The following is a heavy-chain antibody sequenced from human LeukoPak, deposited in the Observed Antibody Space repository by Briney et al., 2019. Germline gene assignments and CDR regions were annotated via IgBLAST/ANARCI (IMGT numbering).Heavy chain of an antibody. CDR2: ISYDGSNK. CDR3: SYSSAFDY. J-gene: IGHJ4*02. D-gene: IGHD6-25*01. Sequence: GGSLRLSCAASGFTFSSYGMHWVRQAPGKGLEWVAVISYDGSNKYYADSVKGRFTISRDNSKNPLYLQMNSLRAEDTAVYYCSYSSAFDYWGQGTLVTVSS. CDR1: GFTFSSYG. V-gene: IGHV3-30*03.